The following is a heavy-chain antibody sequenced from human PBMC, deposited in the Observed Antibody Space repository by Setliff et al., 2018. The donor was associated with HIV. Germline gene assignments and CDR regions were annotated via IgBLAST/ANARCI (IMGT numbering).Heavy chain of an antibody. CDR2: IHPTGHI. CDR1: GGSLSSYY. Sequence: SETLSLTCVASGGSLSSYYWNWIRQTPGKGLEWIGEIHPTGHINYNPSYKSRVTVSLDTSKIQFSLKLNSVTAADTGVYYCSAFDSGRDVWGQGTLVTVSS. D-gene: IGHD6-19*01. J-gene: IGHJ4*02. CDR3: SAFDSGRDV. V-gene: IGHV4-34*01.